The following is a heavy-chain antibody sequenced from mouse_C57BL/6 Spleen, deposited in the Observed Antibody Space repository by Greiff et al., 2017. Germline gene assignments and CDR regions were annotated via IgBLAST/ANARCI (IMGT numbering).Heavy chain of an antibody. CDR1: GYSFTGYY. CDR2: INPSTGGT. V-gene: IGHV1-42*01. D-gene: IGHD2-2*01. J-gene: IGHJ4*01. Sequence: VQLKESGPELVKPGASVKISCKASGYSFTGYYLNWVKQSPEKSLEWIGEINPSTGGTTYNQKSKAKATLTVDKSSSTAYMQLKSLTSEDSAVYYWARRNYGYDGGYYYAMDYWGQGTSVTVSS. CDR3: ARRNYGYDGGYYYAMDY.